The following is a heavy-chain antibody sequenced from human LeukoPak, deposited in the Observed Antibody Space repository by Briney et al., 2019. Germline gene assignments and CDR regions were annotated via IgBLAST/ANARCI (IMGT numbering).Heavy chain of an antibody. Sequence: ASVKVSCKASGYTFTSYYMHWVRQAPGQGLEWMGWINPNSGGTNYAQKFQGRVTMTRDTSISTAYMELSRLRSDDTAVYYCARVRTTVAASHLDYWGQGTLVTVSS. V-gene: IGHV1-2*02. J-gene: IGHJ4*02. CDR3: ARVRTTVAASHLDY. CDR2: INPNSGGT. D-gene: IGHD4-23*01. CDR1: GYTFTSYY.